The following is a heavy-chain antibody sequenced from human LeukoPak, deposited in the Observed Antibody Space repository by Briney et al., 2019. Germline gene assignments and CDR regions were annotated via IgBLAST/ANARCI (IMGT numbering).Heavy chain of an antibody. CDR1: GSTFSTYA. CDR3: AKDGVYSGSYYEDY. V-gene: IGHV3-23*01. Sequence: GGSLRLSCAASGSTFSTYAMTWVRQAPGKGLEWVSAISGGGGDTSYADSVKGRFTISRDNSKNTVYLQMNSLRAEDTAVYYCAKDGVYSGSYYEDYWGQGTLVTVSS. D-gene: IGHD1-26*01. J-gene: IGHJ4*02. CDR2: ISGGGGDT.